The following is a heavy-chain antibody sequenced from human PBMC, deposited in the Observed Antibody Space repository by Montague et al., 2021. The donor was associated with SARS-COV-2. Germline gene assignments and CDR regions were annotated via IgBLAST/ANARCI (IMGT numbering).Heavy chain of an antibody. D-gene: IGHD1-26*01. Sequence: SLRLSCAASGFTFGDYAMHWVRQAPGKGLEWVSGISWNSGSIGYADSVKGRFTISGDNAKNSLYLQMNSLRAEDTALYYCAKDIVRIVGGYYYYYGMDVWGQGTTVTVSS. CDR2: ISWNSGSI. CDR3: AKDIVRIVGGYYYYYGMDV. J-gene: IGHJ6*02. CDR1: GFTFGDYA. V-gene: IGHV3-9*01.